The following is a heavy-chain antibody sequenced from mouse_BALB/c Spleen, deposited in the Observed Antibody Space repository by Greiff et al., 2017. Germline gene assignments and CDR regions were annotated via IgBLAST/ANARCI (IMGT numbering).Heavy chain of an antibody. V-gene: IGHV1-69*02. CDR1: GYTFTSYW. CDR3: TIIYDGYYWFAY. Sequence: VQLQQPGAELVRPGASVKLSCKASGYTFTSYWINWVKQRPGQGLEWIGNIYPSDSYTNYNQKFKDKATLTVDKSSSTAYMQLSSPTSEDSAVYYCTIIYDGYYWFAYWGQGTLVTVSA. D-gene: IGHD2-3*01. CDR2: IYPSDSYT. J-gene: IGHJ3*01.